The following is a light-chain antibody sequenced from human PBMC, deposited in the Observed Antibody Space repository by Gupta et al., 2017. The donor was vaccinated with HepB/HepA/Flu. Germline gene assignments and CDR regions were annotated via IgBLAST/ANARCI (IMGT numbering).Light chain of an antibody. CDR1: SSDFGGYNF. CDR3: SSYAGSNKVV. J-gene: IGLJ2*01. Sequence: QSALTQPPSASGSPGQSVTISCTGTSSDFGGYNFVSWYQQHPGKAPKLMIYEVSKRPSGVPDRFSGSKSGNTASLTVSGLQAEDVADYYCSSYAGSNKVVFGGGTKLTGL. CDR2: EVS. V-gene: IGLV2-8*01.